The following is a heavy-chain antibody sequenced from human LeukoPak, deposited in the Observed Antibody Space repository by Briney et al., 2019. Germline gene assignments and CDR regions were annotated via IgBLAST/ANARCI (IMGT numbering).Heavy chain of an antibody. CDR2: INPNSGGT. CDR1: GYTFTGYY. D-gene: IGHD3-10*01. V-gene: IGHV1-2*02. J-gene: IGHJ6*02. CDR3: ARVVWFGENIYGMDV. Sequence: GASVKVSCKASGYTFTGYYMHWVRQAPGQGLEWMGWINPNSGGTNYAQKFQGRVTMTRDTSISTAYMELRSLRSDDTAVYYCARVVWFGENIYGMDVWGQGTTVTVSS.